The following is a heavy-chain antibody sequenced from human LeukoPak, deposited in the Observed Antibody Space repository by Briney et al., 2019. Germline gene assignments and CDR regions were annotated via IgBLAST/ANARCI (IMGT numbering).Heavy chain of an antibody. J-gene: IGHJ4*02. Sequence: PGGSLRLSCAASGFTFSSYWMSWVRQAPGKGLEWVSSISGSGDSTYYVDSVKGRFTISRDISKNTLYLQMNSLRAEDTALYYCAKERGYSGSSLDYWGQGTLLTVSS. CDR2: ISGSGDST. CDR1: GFTFSSYW. D-gene: IGHD1-26*01. CDR3: AKERGYSGSSLDY. V-gene: IGHV3-23*01.